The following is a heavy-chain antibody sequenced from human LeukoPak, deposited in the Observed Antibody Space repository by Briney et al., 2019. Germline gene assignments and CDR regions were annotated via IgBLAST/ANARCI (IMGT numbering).Heavy chain of an antibody. D-gene: IGHD6-13*01. V-gene: IGHV1-69*04. CDR2: IIPILGIA. Sequence: ASVKVSCKASGGTFSSYAISWVRQAPGQGLEWMGRIIPILGIANYAQKFQGRVTITADKSTSTAYMELSSLRSEDTALYYCAKGSTYHIAAADYYFDYWGQGTLVTVSS. J-gene: IGHJ4*02. CDR1: GGTFSSYA. CDR3: AKGSTYHIAAADYYFDY.